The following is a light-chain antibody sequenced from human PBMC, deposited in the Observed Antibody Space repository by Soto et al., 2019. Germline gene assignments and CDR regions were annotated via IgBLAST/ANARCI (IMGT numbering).Light chain of an antibody. Sequence: SYELTQPPSVSVAPGQTARVTCGGNKLGGKSVHWYQQKAGQAPVLVVYDDRDRPSGIHDRFSGSNSGNTATLTINRVDAGDEADYYCQVWDSRSDHYVFGTGTKVTVL. CDR3: QVWDSRSDHYV. V-gene: IGLV3-21*02. J-gene: IGLJ1*01. CDR2: DDR. CDR1: KLGGKS.